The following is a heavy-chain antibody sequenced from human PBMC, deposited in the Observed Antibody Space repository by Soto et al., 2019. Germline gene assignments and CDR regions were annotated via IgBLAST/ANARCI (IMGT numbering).Heavy chain of an antibody. V-gene: IGHV3-9*01. CDR3: AKEYCTNGVCYSLDYYGMDV. Sequence: EVQLVESGGGLVQPGRSLRLSCAASGFTFDDYAMHWVRQAPGKGLEWVSGISWNSGSIGYADSVKGRFTISRDNAKNSLYLQMNSLRAEDTALYYCAKEYCTNGVCYSLDYYGMDVWGQGTTVTVSS. J-gene: IGHJ6*02. CDR2: ISWNSGSI. CDR1: GFTFDDYA. D-gene: IGHD2-8*01.